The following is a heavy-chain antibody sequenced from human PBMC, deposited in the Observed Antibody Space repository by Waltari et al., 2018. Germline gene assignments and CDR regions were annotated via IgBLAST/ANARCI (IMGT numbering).Heavy chain of an antibody. J-gene: IGHJ6*03. CDR3: AIAYCSSTSCYLDYYYYMDV. V-gene: IGHV1-69*14. D-gene: IGHD2-2*01. CDR1: GGTFSSYA. CDR2: ISLIFGTA. Sequence: QVQLVQSGAEVKKPGSSVKVSCKASGGTFSSYAISWVRQAPGQGLEWMGGISLIFGTANYAQKFQGRVTITADKSTSTAYMELSSLRSEDTAVYYCAIAYCSSTSCYLDYYYYMDVWGKGTTVTVSS.